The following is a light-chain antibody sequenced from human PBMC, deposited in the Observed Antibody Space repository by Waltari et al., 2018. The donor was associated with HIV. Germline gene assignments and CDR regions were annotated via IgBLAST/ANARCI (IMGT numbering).Light chain of an antibody. CDR2: RNN. CDR3: AAWEGSLNGHVV. CDR1: SSNIGRTT. J-gene: IGLJ2*01. V-gene: IGLV1-44*01. Sequence: QSVLTQPPSASGTPGQRVTISCSGSSSNIGRTTVNWYQQLPGPAPKLHIYRNNRRPSGVPDRFSGPKSGTSASLAISGLQSEDEADYYCAAWEGSLNGHVVFGGGTKLTVL.